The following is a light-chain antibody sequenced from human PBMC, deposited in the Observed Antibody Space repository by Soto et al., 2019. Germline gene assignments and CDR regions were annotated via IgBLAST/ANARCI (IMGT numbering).Light chain of an antibody. Sequence: QSVLTQPPSASGTPGQRVTISCSGSSSNIGSNTVNWYQQLPGTAPKLLIYSNNQRPSGVPDRFSGSKSGTSASLAISGLQSEDEADYYCAACDDSLNGPNGVSGGGTKLTVL. CDR3: AACDDSLNGPNGV. CDR1: SSNIGSNT. J-gene: IGLJ3*02. V-gene: IGLV1-44*01. CDR2: SNN.